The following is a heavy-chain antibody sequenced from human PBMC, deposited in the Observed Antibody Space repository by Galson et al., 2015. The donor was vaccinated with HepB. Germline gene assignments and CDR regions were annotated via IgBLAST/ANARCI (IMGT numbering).Heavy chain of an antibody. Sequence: SLRLSCAASGFTFSSYAMHWVRQAPGKGLEWVAVISYDGSNKYYADSVKGRFTISRDNSKNTLYLQMNSLRAEDTAVYYCAREVWQLAPLCYWGQGTLVTVSS. CDR1: GFTFSSYA. V-gene: IGHV3-30-3*01. J-gene: IGHJ4*02. CDR3: AREVWQLAPLCY. CDR2: ISYDGSNK. D-gene: IGHD6-6*01.